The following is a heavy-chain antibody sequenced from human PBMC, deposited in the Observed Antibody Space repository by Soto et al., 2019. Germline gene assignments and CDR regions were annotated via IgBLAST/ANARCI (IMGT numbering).Heavy chain of an antibody. V-gene: IGHV1-46*01. Sequence: QVQLVQSGAEVKKPGASVKLSCRTSGYTFTHYYIHWVRQAPGQGLEWLAIINPASGSTNYAQDFQVRVTLTMDTSTTTVYMELSGLRAEDTAIFYWARDLAAGEHWGQGTLVTVSS. D-gene: IGHD6-13*01. CDR3: ARDLAAGEH. J-gene: IGHJ1*01. CDR2: INPASGST. CDR1: GYTFTHYY.